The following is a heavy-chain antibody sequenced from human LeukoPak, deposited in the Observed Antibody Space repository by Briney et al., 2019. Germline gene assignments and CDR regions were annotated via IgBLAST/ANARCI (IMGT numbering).Heavy chain of an antibody. CDR1: GFTFSSYS. D-gene: IGHD2-2*01. V-gene: IGHV3-21*01. CDR3: ARRHCSSTSCYPFDY. J-gene: IGHJ4*02. Sequence: GGSLRLSCAASGFTFSSYSMNWVRQAPGKGLEWVSSISSSSSYIYYADSVKGRFTISRDNAKNSLYLQMNSLRAEDTAVYYCARRHCSSTSCYPFDYWGQGTLSPSPQ. CDR2: ISSSSSYI.